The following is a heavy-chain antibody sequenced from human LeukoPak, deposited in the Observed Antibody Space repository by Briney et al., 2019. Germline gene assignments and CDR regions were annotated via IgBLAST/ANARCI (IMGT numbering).Heavy chain of an antibody. D-gene: IGHD3-10*01. J-gene: IGHJ4*02. Sequence: PSETLSLTCTVSGGSISSGDYYWSWIRQPPGKGLEWIGYIYYSGSTYYNPSLKSRVTISVDTSKNQFSLKLSSVTAADTAVYYCARVSFDPSGASLDYWGQGTLVTVSS. CDR3: ARVSFDPSGASLDY. CDR2: IYYSGST. V-gene: IGHV4-30-4*01. CDR1: GGSISSGDYY.